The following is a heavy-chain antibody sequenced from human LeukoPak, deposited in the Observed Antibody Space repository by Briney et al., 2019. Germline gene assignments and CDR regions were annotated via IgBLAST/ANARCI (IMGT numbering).Heavy chain of an antibody. CDR2: IRGSGDNT. D-gene: IGHD2/OR15-2a*01. CDR1: GFTFSSYS. J-gene: IGHJ6*02. Sequence: GGSLRLSCAASGFTFSSYSMNWVRQAPGRGLEWVSAIRGSGDNTYYADSVRGRFTISRDNSKSTLYLQMNSLRAEDTAIYYCAKNMGPEYYYGMDVWGQGTTVTVSS. CDR3: AKNMGPEYYYGMDV. V-gene: IGHV3-23*01.